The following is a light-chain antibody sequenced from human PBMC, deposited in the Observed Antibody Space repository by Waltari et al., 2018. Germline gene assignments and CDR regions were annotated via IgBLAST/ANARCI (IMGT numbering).Light chain of an antibody. Sequence: EVVLTQSPATLSVSLGERATLSCRASQSVSSDLAWYQQKPGQAPRLIIHGASIRATGMPARFSGSGSGTEFTLTISSLQSEDSAVYYCQQYNKWPPGTFGQGTKVEIK. CDR2: GAS. CDR1: QSVSSD. J-gene: IGKJ1*01. CDR3: QQYNKWPPGT. V-gene: IGKV3-15*01.